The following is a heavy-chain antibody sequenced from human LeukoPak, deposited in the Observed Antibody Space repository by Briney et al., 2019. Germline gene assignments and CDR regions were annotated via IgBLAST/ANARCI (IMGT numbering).Heavy chain of an antibody. CDR1: GYTFTDYY. CDR2: INPKSGGT. Sequence: GASVKVSCKASGYTFTDYYLHWVRQAPGQGLEWMGWINPKSGGTNYAPKFQGRVTMTRDTSITTAYMELNRLRSDDTAVYYCTRNSGWYGVSWGQGTLVTVSS. V-gene: IGHV1-2*02. J-gene: IGHJ4*02. D-gene: IGHD6-19*01. CDR3: TRNSGWYGVS.